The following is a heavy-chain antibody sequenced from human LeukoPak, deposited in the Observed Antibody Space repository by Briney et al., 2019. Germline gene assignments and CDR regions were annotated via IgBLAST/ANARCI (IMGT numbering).Heavy chain of an antibody. CDR1: GFTFSTYG. J-gene: IGHJ4*02. Sequence: PGRSLRLSCAASGFTFSTYGMHWVRQAPGKGLEWVAFISYDGSDKYYADSVKGRFTISRDNSKNTLYLQMNSLRAEDTAVYYCAKDRGGGSGSSVVFDSWGQGTLVTVSS. V-gene: IGHV3-30*18. D-gene: IGHD3-10*01. CDR3: AKDRGGGSGSSVVFDS. CDR2: ISYDGSDK.